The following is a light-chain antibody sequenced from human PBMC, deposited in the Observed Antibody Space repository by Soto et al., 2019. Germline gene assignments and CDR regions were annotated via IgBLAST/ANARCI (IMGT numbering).Light chain of an antibody. Sequence: DIQMTQSPSSLSASVGDRVTITCRSSQNISSYLNWYQQKPGKAPRLLIYAASSLQSGVPSRFSGSGSGTDFTLTISSLQPEDFATYYCQQSYSIPFTFGPGTKVDIK. CDR1: QNISSY. CDR3: QQSYSIPFT. J-gene: IGKJ3*01. V-gene: IGKV1-39*01. CDR2: AAS.